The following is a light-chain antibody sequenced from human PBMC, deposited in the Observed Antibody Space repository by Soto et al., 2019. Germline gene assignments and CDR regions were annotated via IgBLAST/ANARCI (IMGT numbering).Light chain of an antibody. CDR3: SSYTTRNTEV. CDR1: SSDVGAFNY. CDR2: DVT. Sequence: QSVLTQPASVSGSPGQSISISCIGTSSDVGAFNYVSWYQHHPGKAPQLIIYDVTSRPSGVSNRFSASKSGNTASLTISGLQAEDEADYNCSSYTTRNTEVFGXGTKVTVL. V-gene: IGLV2-14*03. J-gene: IGLJ1*01.